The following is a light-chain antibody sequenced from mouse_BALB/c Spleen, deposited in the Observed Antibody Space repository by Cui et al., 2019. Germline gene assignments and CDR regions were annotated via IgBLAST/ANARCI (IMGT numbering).Light chain of an antibody. CDR3: LQYDNLPWT. CDR2: YTS. J-gene: IGKJ1*01. V-gene: IGKV19-93*01. Sequence: DFQMTQSPSSLSVSVGAKVTNTRKAIHDINKYIDWYQHKPGKGPRVLIHYTSTLKPGIPSRLSGSGSGRDYSFSISNLEPEDIATYYCLQYDNLPWTFGGGTKLEIK. CDR1: HDINKY.